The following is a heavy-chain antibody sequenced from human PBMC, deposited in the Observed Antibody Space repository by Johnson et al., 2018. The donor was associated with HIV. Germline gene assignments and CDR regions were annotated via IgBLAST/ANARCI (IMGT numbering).Heavy chain of an antibody. Sequence: VQLVESGGGVVQPGGSLRLSCAASRFTFSSYGMHWVRQAPGKGLEWVAFIRYDGSNKYYADSVKGRFTISRDNSKNTLYLHMRSLRAEDTAVYYCGKARSSGSGAFDIWGQGTMVTVSS. CDR2: IRYDGSNK. CDR3: GKARSSGSGAFDI. CDR1: RFTFSSYG. J-gene: IGHJ3*02. V-gene: IGHV3-30*02. D-gene: IGHD3-10*01.